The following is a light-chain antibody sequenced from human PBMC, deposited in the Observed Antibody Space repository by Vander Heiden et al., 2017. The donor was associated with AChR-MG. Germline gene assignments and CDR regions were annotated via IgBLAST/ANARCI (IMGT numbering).Light chain of an antibody. J-gene: IGLJ3*02. CDR1: TNNVGNLG. CDR3: SSWDFSLNSGV. Sequence: QAGLSQPPSVSGALRQTATLTCTGNTNNVGNLGAAWLQQHQGHPPILRSVRNNNRPSGISERFSASRSGSKDSLKITGLQPEDEADYVCSSWDFSLNSGVFGGGTKLTVL. V-gene: IGLV10-54*04. CDR2: RNN.